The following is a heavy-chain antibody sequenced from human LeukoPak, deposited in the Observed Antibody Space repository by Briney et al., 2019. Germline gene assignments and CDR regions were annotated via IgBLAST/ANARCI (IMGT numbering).Heavy chain of an antibody. J-gene: IGHJ2*01. CDR1: GGSFSGYY. D-gene: IGHD3-16*02. CDR2: INHSGST. V-gene: IGHV4-34*01. CDR3: ARGHYDYVWGSYRYIWYFDL. Sequence: SETLSLTCAVYGGSFSGYYWSWIRQPPGKGLEWIGEINHSGSTNYNPSLKSRVTISVDTSKNQFSLKLSSVTAADTAVYYCARGHYDYVWGSYRYIWYFDLWGRGTLVTVSS.